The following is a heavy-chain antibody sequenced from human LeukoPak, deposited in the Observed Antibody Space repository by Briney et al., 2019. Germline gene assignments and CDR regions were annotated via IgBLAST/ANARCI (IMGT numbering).Heavy chain of an antibody. D-gene: IGHD6-13*01. CDR3: TTDEVAAGPFDY. V-gene: IGHV3-15*01. J-gene: IGHJ4*02. Sequence: PGGSLRLSCAASGFTFSNAWMSWVRQAPGKGLEWVGRIKSKTDGGTTDYAAPVKGRFTISRDDSKNTLYLQMNSLKTEDTAAYYCTTDEVAAGPFDYWGQGTLVTVSS. CDR2: IKSKTDGGTT. CDR1: GFTFSNAW.